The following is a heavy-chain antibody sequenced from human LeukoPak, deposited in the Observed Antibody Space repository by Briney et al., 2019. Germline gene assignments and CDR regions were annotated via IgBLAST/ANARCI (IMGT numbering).Heavy chain of an antibody. J-gene: IGHJ3*02. V-gene: IGHV1-46*01. Sequence: ASVKVSCKASGYTFTSYYMHWVRQAPGQGLEWMGLINPGGDNTNYAQNFQGRVTMTRDTSASTVYMELSSLRSEDTAIYYCARIRDGYNDAYDIWGQGTVVTVPS. D-gene: IGHD5-24*01. CDR3: ARIRDGYNDAYDI. CDR2: INPGGDNT. CDR1: GYTFTSYY.